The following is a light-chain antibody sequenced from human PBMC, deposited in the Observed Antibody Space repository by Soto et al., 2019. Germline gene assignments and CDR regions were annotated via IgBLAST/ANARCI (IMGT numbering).Light chain of an antibody. CDR3: SSYAGSDTPYV. V-gene: IGLV2-23*01. J-gene: IGLJ1*01. Sequence: QSALTQPASVSGSPGQSITISCTGTSDDVGTYNAVSWYQQHPGKAPKLMIYDATKRPSGVSDRFSASKSGNTASLTISGLQADDEADYYCSSYAGSDTPYVFGTGTKLTVL. CDR1: SDDVGTYNA. CDR2: DAT.